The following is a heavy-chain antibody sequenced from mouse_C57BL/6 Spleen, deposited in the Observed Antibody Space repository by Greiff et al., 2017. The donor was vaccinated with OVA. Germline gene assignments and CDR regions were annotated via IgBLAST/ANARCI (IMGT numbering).Heavy chain of an antibody. CDR1: GYTFTSYW. Sequence: QVQLQQPGAELVKPGASVKLSCKASGYTFTSYWMHWVKQRPGQGLEWIGMIHPNSGSTNYNEKFKSKATLTVDKSSSTAYMQLSSLTSEDSAVYYCARSGTTVRFDYWGQGTTLTVSS. D-gene: IGHD1-1*01. CDR3: ARSGTTVRFDY. V-gene: IGHV1-64*01. CDR2: IHPNSGST. J-gene: IGHJ2*01.